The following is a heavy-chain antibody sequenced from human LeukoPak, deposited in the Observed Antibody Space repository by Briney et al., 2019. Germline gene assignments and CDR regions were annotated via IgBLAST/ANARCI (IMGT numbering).Heavy chain of an antibody. CDR2: IYYSGST. V-gene: IGHV4-59*01. CDR1: GGSISSYY. D-gene: IGHD1-1*01. Sequence: SETLSLTCTVSGGSISSYYWSWLRQPPGKGLEWIGYIYYSGSTNYNPSLKSRVTISVDTSKNQFSLKLSSVTAADTAVYYCARVGRQNWNEFDYWGQGTLVTVSS. J-gene: IGHJ4*02. CDR3: ARVGRQNWNEFDY.